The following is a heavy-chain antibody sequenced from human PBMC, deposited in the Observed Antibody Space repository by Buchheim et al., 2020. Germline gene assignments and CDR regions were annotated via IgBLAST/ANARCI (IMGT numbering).Heavy chain of an antibody. D-gene: IGHD2/OR15-2a*01. CDR2: IYYSGST. CDR1: GVSVSSGSYY. J-gene: IGHJ6*02. Sequence: QVQLQESGPGLVKPSETLSLTCTVSGVSVSSGSYYWSWIRQPPGKGLEWIGYIYYSGSTNYNPSLKSRVTISVDTSKNQFSLELSSVTAADTAVYYCALWEADLYYYYGMDVWGQGTT. V-gene: IGHV4-61*01. CDR3: ALWEADLYYYYGMDV.